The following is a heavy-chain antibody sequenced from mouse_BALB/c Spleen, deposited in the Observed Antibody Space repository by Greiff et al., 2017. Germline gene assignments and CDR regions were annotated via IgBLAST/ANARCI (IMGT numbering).Heavy chain of an antibody. D-gene: IGHD2-1*01. V-gene: IGHV5-17*02. J-gene: IGHJ4*01. CDR3: ARSGNYPYAMDY. CDR1: GFTFSSFG. CDR2: ISSGSSTI. Sequence: EVQVVESGGGLVQPGGSRKLSCAASGFTFSSFGMHWVRQAPEKGLEWVAYISSGSSTIYYADTVKGRFTISRDNPKNTLFLQMTSLRSEDTAMYYCARSGNYPYAMDYWGQGTSVTVSS.